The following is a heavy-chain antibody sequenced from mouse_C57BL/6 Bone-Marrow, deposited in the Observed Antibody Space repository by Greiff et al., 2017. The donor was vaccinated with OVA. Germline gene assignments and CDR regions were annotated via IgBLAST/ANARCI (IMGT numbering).Heavy chain of an antibody. Sequence: EVKLQESGPGLAKPSQTLSLTCSVTGYSITSDYWNWIRQFPGNNLEYMGYISYSGSTYYNPSLKSRISITRDTSKNQYYLQLNSVTTEDTATYYCARSHWYFDVWGTGTTVTVSS. J-gene: IGHJ1*03. V-gene: IGHV3-8*01. CDR1: GYSITSDY. CDR3: ARSHWYFDV. CDR2: ISYSGST.